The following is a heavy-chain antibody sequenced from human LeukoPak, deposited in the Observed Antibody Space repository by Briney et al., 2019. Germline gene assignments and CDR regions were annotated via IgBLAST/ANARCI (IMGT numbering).Heavy chain of an antibody. D-gene: IGHD2-15*01. V-gene: IGHV1-46*01. Sequence: ASVKVSCKASGFTFTNYNMHWVRQAPGQGLEWMGIINPSGGSTNYAQNFQARVTMTRDTSTSTVYMELSSLRSEDTAVYYCARPYCSGGSCHDYFDYWGQGTLVTVSS. CDR1: GFTFTNYN. CDR2: INPSGGST. CDR3: ARPYCSGGSCHDYFDY. J-gene: IGHJ4*02.